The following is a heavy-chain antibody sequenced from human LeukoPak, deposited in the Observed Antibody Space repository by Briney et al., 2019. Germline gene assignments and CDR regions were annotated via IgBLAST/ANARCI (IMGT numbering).Heavy chain of an antibody. J-gene: IGHJ4*02. D-gene: IGHD4-17*01. CDR2: ISYDGSNK. CDR1: GFTFSSYG. V-gene: IGHV3-30*03. CDR3: ARYGPEVYYFDY. Sequence: PGRSLRLSCAASGFTFSSYGMHWVRQAPGKGLEWVAVISYDGSNKYYADSVKGRFTISRDNSKNTLYLQMNSLRAEDTAVYYCARYGPEVYYFDYRGQGTLVTVSS.